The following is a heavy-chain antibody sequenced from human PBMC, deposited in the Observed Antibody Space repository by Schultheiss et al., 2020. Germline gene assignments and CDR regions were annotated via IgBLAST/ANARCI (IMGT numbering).Heavy chain of an antibody. CDR1: GFTFSSYA. Sequence: GGSLRLSCAASGFTFSSYAMSWVRQAPGKGLEWVSAISGSGGSTYYADSVKGRFTISRDNSKNTLYLQMNSLRAEDTAVYYCARRRIRARVIDYWGKGTLVTVSS. D-gene: IGHD6-6*01. J-gene: IGHJ4*02. CDR2: ISGSGGST. V-gene: IGHV3-23*01. CDR3: ARRRIRARVIDY.